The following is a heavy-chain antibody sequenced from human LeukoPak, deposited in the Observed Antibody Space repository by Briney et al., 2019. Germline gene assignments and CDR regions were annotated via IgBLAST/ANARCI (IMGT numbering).Heavy chain of an antibody. D-gene: IGHD1-26*01. V-gene: IGHV3-7*01. J-gene: IGHJ3*02. CDR2: IKQDGSET. CDR3: ARDGELGSPADAFDI. CDR1: GFTFRSYW. Sequence: GGSLRLSCAASGFTFRSYWMTWVRQYPGKGLEWVANIKQDGSETYYADSVKGRFTISGDNAKRSLHLQMNSLRAEDTAVYYCARDGELGSPADAFDIWGQGTMVTVSS.